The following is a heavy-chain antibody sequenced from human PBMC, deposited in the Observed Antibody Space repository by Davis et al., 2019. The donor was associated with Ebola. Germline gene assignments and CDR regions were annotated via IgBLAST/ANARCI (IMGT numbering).Heavy chain of an antibody. CDR2: IRYDGSNK. J-gene: IGHJ6*02. V-gene: IGHV3-30*02. CDR3: AKEDTAMITGPDFYFGMDV. D-gene: IGHD5-18*01. CDR1: GFTFSRYG. Sequence: GESLKISCAASGFTFSRYGMHWVRQAPGKGLEWVAFIRYDGSNKYYADSVKGRFTISRDNSKNKLYRQMNSLIAEDTAVYYCAKEDTAMITGPDFYFGMDVWGQGTTVTVSS.